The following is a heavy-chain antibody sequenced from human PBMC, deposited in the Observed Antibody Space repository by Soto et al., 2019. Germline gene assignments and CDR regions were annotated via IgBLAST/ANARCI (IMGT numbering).Heavy chain of an antibody. D-gene: IGHD5-18*01. V-gene: IGHV3-7*05. CDR2: INLDGSEK. Sequence: GGSLRLSCAASGFTFRTYWLSWVRQVPGKGLEWVANINLDGSEKNYVDSVRGRFTISRDNARNSLYLQMSSLRAEDTALYYCARDGSTSWYSYDYHGMDVWGQGTTVTVSS. CDR3: ARDGSTSWYSYDYHGMDV. CDR1: GFTFRTYW. J-gene: IGHJ6*02.